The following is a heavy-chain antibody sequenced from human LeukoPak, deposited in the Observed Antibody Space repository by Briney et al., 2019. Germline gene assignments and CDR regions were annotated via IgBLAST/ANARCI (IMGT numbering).Heavy chain of an antibody. J-gene: IGHJ3*02. V-gene: IGHV4-39*07. CDR3: ARDDGYRTRLDI. D-gene: IGHD5-24*01. CDR2: IYYSGST. Sequence: SETLSLTCTVSGGSISSSSYYWGWIRQPPGKGLEWIGSIYYSGSTYYNPSLKSRVTISVDTSKNQFSLKLSSVTAADTAVYYCARDDGYRTRLDIWGQGTMVTVSS. CDR1: GGSISSSSYY.